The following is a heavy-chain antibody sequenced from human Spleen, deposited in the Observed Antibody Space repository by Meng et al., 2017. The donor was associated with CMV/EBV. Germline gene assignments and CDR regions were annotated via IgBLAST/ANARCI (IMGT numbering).Heavy chain of an antibody. CDR1: GFTFSRYY. D-gene: IGHD6-13*01. CDR2: IKQDGSEK. Sequence: GESLKISCAASGFTFSRYYMSWVRQAPGKGLEWVANIKQDGSEKYYVDSVKGRFTISRDNTKNSLYLQMNSLRAEDTAVYYCARDFIAAAGTGWENYYYYGMDVWGQGTTVTVSS. CDR3: ARDFIAAAGTGWENYYYYGMDV. J-gene: IGHJ6*02. V-gene: IGHV3-7*01.